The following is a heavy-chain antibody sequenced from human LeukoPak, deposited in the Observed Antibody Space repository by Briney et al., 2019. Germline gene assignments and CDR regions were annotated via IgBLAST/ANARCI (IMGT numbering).Heavy chain of an antibody. CDR3: ASPPVVGPEEDAFDI. D-gene: IGHD1-14*01. V-gene: IGHV1-69*05. Sequence: SVKVSCKASGGTFSSYAISWVRQAPGQGLEWMGRIIPIFGTANYAQKFQGRVTITTDESTSTAYMELSSLRSEDTAVYYCASPPVVGPEEDAFDIWGQGTMVTVSS. CDR1: GGTFSSYA. J-gene: IGHJ3*02. CDR2: IIPIFGTA.